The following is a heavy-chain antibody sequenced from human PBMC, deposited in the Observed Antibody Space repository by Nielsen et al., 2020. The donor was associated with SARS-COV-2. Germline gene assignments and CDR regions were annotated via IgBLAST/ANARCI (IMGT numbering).Heavy chain of an antibody. Sequence: ASVQVSCKASGYTFTSNDITWVRPAPGQGREWMGWISPFNGNTNLPPKFQGRVNMTRDTSTSTVYMELSSLRSEDPAVYYCARDVTLTGYYSYWGQGTLVTVSS. CDR3: ARDVTLTGYYSY. CDR1: GYTFTSND. CDR2: ISPFNGNT. V-gene: IGHV1-18*04. J-gene: IGHJ4*02. D-gene: IGHD3-10*01.